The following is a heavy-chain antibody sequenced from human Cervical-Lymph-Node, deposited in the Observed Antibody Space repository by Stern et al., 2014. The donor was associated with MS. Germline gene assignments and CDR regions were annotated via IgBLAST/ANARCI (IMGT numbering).Heavy chain of an antibody. D-gene: IGHD6-19*01. Sequence: AQLVESGAEVKKPGASVRVSCKASGYTFTNYYMNWVRQAPGQGLEWMGIINPRGGSTNYAQKFQGRVTMTRDTSTSTVYMELSSLRSEDTAVYYCAREVAGHRLGMMDVWGQGTTVTVSS. CDR1: GYTFTNYY. CDR2: INPRGGST. V-gene: IGHV1-46*01. J-gene: IGHJ6*02. CDR3: AREVAGHRLGMMDV.